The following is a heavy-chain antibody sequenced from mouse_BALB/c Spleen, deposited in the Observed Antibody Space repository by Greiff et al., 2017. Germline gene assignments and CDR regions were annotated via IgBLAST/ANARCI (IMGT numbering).Heavy chain of an antibody. D-gene: IGHD2-4*01. CDR2: ISSGGGST. CDR1: GFAFSSYD. CDR3: ARQYDYDEAWFAC. J-gene: IGHJ3*01. Sequence: EVKVVESGGGLVKPGGSLKLSCAASGFAFSSYDMSWVRQTPEKRLEWVAYISSGGGSTYYPDTVKGRFTISSDNAKNTLYLQMSSLKSEDTALYYCARQYDYDEAWFACWGQGTLVTVSA. V-gene: IGHV5-12-1*01.